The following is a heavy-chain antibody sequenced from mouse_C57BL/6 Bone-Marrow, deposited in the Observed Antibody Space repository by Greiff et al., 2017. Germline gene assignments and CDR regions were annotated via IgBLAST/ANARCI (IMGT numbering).Heavy chain of an antibody. Sequence: QVHVKQSGAELARPGASVKLSCKASGYTFTSYGISWVKQRTGQGLEWIGEIYPRSGNTYYNEKFKGKDTLTADKSSSTAYMELRSLTSEDSAVYFCAREVRRRPYAMDYWGQGTSVTVSS. V-gene: IGHV1-81*01. CDR3: AREVRRRPYAMDY. CDR2: IYPRSGNT. J-gene: IGHJ4*01. CDR1: GYTFTSYG. D-gene: IGHD2-14*01.